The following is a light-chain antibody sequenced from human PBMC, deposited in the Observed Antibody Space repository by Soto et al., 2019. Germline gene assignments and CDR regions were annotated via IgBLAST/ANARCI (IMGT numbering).Light chain of an antibody. V-gene: IGLV2-14*03. CDR2: DVN. CDR3: SSHSSSSTLVV. J-gene: IGLJ2*01. Sequence: QSALSQPASMSGSPGQSITISCTGTSSDVGGYNYVSWYRQYPGKAPKLIIYDVNNRPSEVSNRFSSSKSGNTASLTISGLQAEDEADYYCSSHSSSSTLVVFGGGTKLTVL. CDR1: SSDVGGYNY.